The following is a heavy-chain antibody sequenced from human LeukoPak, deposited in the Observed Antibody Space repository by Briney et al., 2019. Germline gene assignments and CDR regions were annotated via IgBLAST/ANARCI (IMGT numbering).Heavy chain of an antibody. J-gene: IGHJ6*03. Sequence: SETLSLTCTVSGGSISSGTYYWSWIRQPAGKGLEWIGRIYTTGSTNYNPSLKSRVTISVDTSKNQFSLRLNSVPAADTAVYYCARGRPGCTNTSCPKKYYYMDVWGKGTTVTVSS. CDR3: ARGRPGCTNTSCPKKYYYMDV. CDR1: GGSISSGTYY. V-gene: IGHV4-61*02. CDR2: IYTTGST. D-gene: IGHD2-2*01.